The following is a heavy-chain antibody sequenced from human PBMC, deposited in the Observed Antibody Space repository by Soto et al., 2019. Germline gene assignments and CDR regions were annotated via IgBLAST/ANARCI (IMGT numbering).Heavy chain of an antibody. V-gene: IGHV4-4*02. D-gene: IGHD5-18*01. Sequence: SESLSLTCAVSGASVSSGDWWTWVRQSPGKGPECIGEIFHSGATNYNPSLKSRVDISMDKSKNQFSLRLTSVTAADTAVYYCARGYGTARRWFDFWGQGTLVTVSS. CDR3: ARGYGTARRWFDF. J-gene: IGHJ5*01. CDR2: IFHSGAT. CDR1: GASVSSGDW.